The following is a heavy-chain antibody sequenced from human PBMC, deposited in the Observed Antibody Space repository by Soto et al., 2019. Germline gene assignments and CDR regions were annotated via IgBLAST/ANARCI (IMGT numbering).Heavy chain of an antibody. Sequence: LSLTCSVSGDSISNLDYFWAWIRQPPGQALEYIGYIYKSATTCYNPSFESRVAISVDTSKSQFSLNVTSVTAADTAVYFCARGRYCLTGRCFPNWFDSWGQGALVTVSS. CDR1: GDSISNLDYF. CDR2: IYKSATT. V-gene: IGHV4-30-4*01. D-gene: IGHD7-27*01. J-gene: IGHJ5*01. CDR3: ARGRYCLTGRCFPNWFDS.